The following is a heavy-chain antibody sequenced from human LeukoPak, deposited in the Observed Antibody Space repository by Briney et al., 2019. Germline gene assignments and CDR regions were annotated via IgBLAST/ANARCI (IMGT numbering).Heavy chain of an antibody. CDR3: AKIPIYYYDSSGYYSGFDY. CDR1: GFTFSNYE. D-gene: IGHD3-22*01. CDR2: ISGSGGST. V-gene: IGHV3-23*01. J-gene: IGHJ4*02. Sequence: GGSLRLSCVASGFTFSNYEMSWVRQAPGKGLEWVSAISGSGGSTYYADSVKGRFTISRDNSKNTLYLQVNSLRAEDTAVYYCAKIPIYYYDSSGYYSGFDYWGQGTLVTVSS.